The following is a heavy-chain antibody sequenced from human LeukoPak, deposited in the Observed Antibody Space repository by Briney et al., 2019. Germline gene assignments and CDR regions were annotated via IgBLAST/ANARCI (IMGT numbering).Heavy chain of an antibody. Sequence: GGSLRLSCAASGFTVSSNYMSWVRQAPGKGLEWVSVIYSGGSTYYADSVKGRFTISRDNSKNTLYPQMNSLRAEDTAVYYCASRDSSGYYTDYWGQGTLVTVSS. CDR3: ASRDSSGYYTDY. J-gene: IGHJ4*02. CDR1: GFTVSSNY. CDR2: IYSGGST. D-gene: IGHD3-22*01. V-gene: IGHV3-66*01.